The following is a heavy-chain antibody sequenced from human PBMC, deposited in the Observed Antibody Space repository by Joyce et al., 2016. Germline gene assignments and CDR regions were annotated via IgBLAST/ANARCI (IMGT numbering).Heavy chain of an antibody. Sequence: QVQLQESGPGLVRPSETLSLTCTVSGGSVTSGSYYWSWIRQSPGKGLEWIGYIYHSGSTNYNPSLKGRVTISIDTSKNQFSLRRNSVTAADTAVYYCARHYWLDPWGQGTLVTVSS. CDR3: ARHYWLDP. J-gene: IGHJ5*02. CDR2: IYHSGST. CDR1: GGSVTSGSYY. V-gene: IGHV4-61*01.